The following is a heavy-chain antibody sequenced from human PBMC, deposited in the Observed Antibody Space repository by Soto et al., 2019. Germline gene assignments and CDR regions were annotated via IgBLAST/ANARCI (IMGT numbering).Heavy chain of an antibody. D-gene: IGHD2-8*02. J-gene: IGHJ6*02. Sequence: PSETLSLTCVVSGGSIGSAGYSWSWVRQPQGKGLEWIRYMYHSGSFYYKPSLKSRVTISIDKSKNQFSLKLSSVTAADTAVYYCARGGYCTGGICYYYYGLDVWGQGITVTVSS. V-gene: IGHV4-30-2*01. CDR2: MYHSGSF. CDR3: ARGGYCTGGICYYYYGLDV. CDR1: GGSIGSAGYS.